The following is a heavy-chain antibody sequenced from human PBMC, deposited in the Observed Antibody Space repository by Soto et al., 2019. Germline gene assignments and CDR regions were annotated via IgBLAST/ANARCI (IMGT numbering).Heavy chain of an antibody. CDR1: GFTFSSYA. J-gene: IGHJ5*02. V-gene: IGHV3-23*01. CDR2: ISGSGGST. Sequence: EVQLLESGGGLVQPGGSLRLSCAASGFTFSSYAMSWVRQAPGKGLEWVSAISGSGGSTYYADSVKGRFTISRDNSKNTLYLQMNSLRAEDTAVYYCAKGSSKTHQFWSGYAFFDPWGQGTLVTVSS. D-gene: IGHD3-3*01. CDR3: AKGSSKTHQFWSGYAFFDP.